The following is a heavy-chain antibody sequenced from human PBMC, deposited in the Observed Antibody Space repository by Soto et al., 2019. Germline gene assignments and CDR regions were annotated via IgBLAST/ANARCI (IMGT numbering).Heavy chain of an antibody. CDR3: ARYCSGGSCYSARFDS. CDR2: IYYSGST. D-gene: IGHD2-15*01. J-gene: IGHJ5*01. CDR1: GGSISSGGYY. V-gene: IGHV4-31*03. Sequence: PSETLSLTCSVSGGSISSGGYYWSWIRQHPGKGLEWIGYIYYSGSTYYNPSLNSRVTISVDTSQNQFSLKLSSVTAADTAVYYCARYCSGGSCYSARFDSWGQGTLVTVSS.